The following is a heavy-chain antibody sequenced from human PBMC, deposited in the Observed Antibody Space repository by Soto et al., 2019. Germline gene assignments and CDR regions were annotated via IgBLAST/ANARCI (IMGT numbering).Heavy chain of an antibody. V-gene: IGHV4-59*01. CDR3: ARVGYNWYDGYLFDY. Sequence: SETLSLTCTVSGGSISSYYWSWIRQPPGKGLEWIGYIYYSGSTNYNPSLKSRVTISVDTSKNQFSLKLSSVTAADTAVYYCARVGYNWYDGYLFDYWGQGTLVTVSS. CDR2: IYYSGST. D-gene: IGHD1-20*01. CDR1: GGSISSYY. J-gene: IGHJ4*02.